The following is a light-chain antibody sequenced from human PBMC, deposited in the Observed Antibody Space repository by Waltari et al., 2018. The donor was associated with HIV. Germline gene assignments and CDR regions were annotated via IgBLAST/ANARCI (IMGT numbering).Light chain of an antibody. CDR3: QQFNSYPNT. V-gene: IGKV1-13*02. J-gene: IGKJ4*01. CDR1: QGIAHA. Sequence: AIQLTQSPSSLSASVGDRVTLTCRASQGIAHALAWYQQKPGKPPQVLIFDASNLEGGVSSRFSGSGSGTEFTLTINSLQPEDFATYFCQQFNSYPNTFGGGTKVEIK. CDR2: DAS.